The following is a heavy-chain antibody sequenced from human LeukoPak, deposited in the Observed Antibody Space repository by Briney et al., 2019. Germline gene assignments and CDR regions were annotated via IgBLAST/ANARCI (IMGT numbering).Heavy chain of an antibody. V-gene: IGHV3-33*01. CDR2: IWYDGSNK. CDR3: ARDADDYVWGTITQPLYYFDY. CDR1: GFTFSSYC. Sequence: GGSLRLSCAASGFTFSSYCMHWVRQAPGKGLEWVAVIWYDGSNKYYADSVKGRFTISRDNSKNTLYLQMNSLRAEDTAVYYCARDADDYVWGTITQPLYYFDYWGQGTLVTVSS. J-gene: IGHJ4*02. D-gene: IGHD3-16*01.